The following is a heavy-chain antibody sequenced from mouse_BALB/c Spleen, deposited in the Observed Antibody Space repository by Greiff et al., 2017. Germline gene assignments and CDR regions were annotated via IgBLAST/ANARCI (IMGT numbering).Heavy chain of an antibody. CDR1: GFSLTSYG. Sequence: QVQLKQSGPGLVAPSQSLSITCTVSGFSLTSYGVHWVRQPPGKGLEWLGVIWAGGSTNYNSALMSRLSISKDNSKSQVFLKMNSLQTNDPAMYYGTKDDDNGERYAMDYWGQGTSVTVSS. CDR2: IWAGGST. D-gene: IGHD2-3*01. CDR3: TKDDDNGERYAMDY. V-gene: IGHV2-9*02. J-gene: IGHJ4*01.